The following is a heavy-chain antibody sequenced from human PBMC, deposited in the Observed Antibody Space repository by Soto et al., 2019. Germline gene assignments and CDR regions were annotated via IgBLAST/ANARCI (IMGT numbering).Heavy chain of an antibody. V-gene: IGHV4-30-4*01. J-gene: IGHJ5*02. D-gene: IGHD4-4*01. CDR1: GGSISSGDYY. CDR3: ARGMNDYRNYEGETNWFDP. Sequence: SETLSLTCTVSGGSISSGDYYWSWIRQPPGKGLEWIGYIFYSGSTYYNPSLKSRVTISVDTSKNQFSLKLSSVTAADTAVYYCARGMNDYRNYEGETNWFDPWGQGTLVTVSS. CDR2: IFYSGST.